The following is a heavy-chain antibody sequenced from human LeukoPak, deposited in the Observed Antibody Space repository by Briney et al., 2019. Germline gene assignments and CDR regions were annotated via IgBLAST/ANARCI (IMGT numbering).Heavy chain of an antibody. CDR2: ISYSGST. V-gene: IGHV4-59*08. CDR3: ARHSIGFDP. CDR1: GGSISIYY. Sequence: PSETLSLTCTVSGGSISIYYWSWIRQPPGKGLEWIGYISYSGSTNYNPSLKSRVTISVDTSNNQFSLKLTSVTAADAAVYYCARHSIGFDPWGQGTLVTVSS. J-gene: IGHJ5*02.